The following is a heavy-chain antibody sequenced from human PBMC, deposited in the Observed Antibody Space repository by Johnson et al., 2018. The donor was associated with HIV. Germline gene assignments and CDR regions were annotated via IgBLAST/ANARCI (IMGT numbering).Heavy chain of an antibody. J-gene: IGHJ3*02. V-gene: IGHV3-74*02. CDR3: ARVRTGDSSGYHDAVDI. D-gene: IGHD3-22*01. Sequence: VQLVESGGGVVQPGRSLRLSCAASRFTFSSYWMHWVRQVPGKGLVWVSGINSDGSDTRYADSVKGRFTISRDNAKTTLYLQMNSLRVEDTALYYCARVRTGDSSGYHDAVDIWGQGTMVTVSS. CDR2: INSDGSDT. CDR1: RFTFSSYW.